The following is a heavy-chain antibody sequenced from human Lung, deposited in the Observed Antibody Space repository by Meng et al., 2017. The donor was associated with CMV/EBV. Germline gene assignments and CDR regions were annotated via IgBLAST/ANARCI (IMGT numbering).Heavy chain of an antibody. D-gene: IGHD3-22*01. V-gene: IGHV4-61*01. CDR2: IHHRGST. CDR1: GGSVSTGYYY. CDR3: ARTLYSYDSSSRDNWSWYFDP. Sequence: LXCSVSGGSVSTGYYYWSWIRQPPGKGLEWIGYIHHRGSTTYNPSPKSRGTISIDTSKNQFALNLSSVTAADTAMYYCARTLYSYDSSSRDNWSWYFDPWXRGNXV. J-gene: IGHJ2*01.